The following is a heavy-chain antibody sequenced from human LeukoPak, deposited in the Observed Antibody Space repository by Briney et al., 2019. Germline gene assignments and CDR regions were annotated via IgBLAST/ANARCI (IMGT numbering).Heavy chain of an antibody. V-gene: IGHV3-48*01. CDR2: ISSSSSTI. J-gene: IGHJ4*02. CDR3: ARGRSIATLDY. D-gene: IGHD6-6*01. Sequence: PGGSLRLSCAASGFTFISYSMNWVRQAPGKGLEWVSYISSSSSTIYYADSVKGRFTISRDNAKNSLYLQMNSLRAEDTAVYYCARGRSIATLDYWGQGTLVTVSS. CDR1: GFTFISYS.